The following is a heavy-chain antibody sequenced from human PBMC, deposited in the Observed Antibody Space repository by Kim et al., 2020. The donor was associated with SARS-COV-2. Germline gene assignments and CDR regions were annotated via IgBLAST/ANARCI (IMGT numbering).Heavy chain of an antibody. CDR2: VYYTGST. Sequence: SETLSLTCTVSGDSISSPSYCWSWIRQPPGRGLEWIATVYYTGSTYYSPSLSSRVTISVDTSKNQFSLTLSSVTAADTDVYYCARRGYNYGFGYFDPWGQGTLVTASS. V-gene: IGHV4-39*01. J-gene: IGHJ5*02. CDR1: GDSISSPSYC. CDR3: ARRGYNYGFGYFDP. D-gene: IGHD5-18*01.